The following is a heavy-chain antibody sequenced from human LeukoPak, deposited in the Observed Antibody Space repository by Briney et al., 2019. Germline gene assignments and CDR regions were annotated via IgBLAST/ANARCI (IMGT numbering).Heavy chain of an antibody. CDR1: GFSFSNYA. D-gene: IGHD1-1*01. V-gene: IGHV3-23*01. CDR2: IGASVSNT. CDR3: ARRSGGTCDY. J-gene: IGHJ4*02. Sequence: GGSLRLSCAASGFSFSNYAMDWVRQAPGKELEWVSTIGASVSNTNYADSVKGRFTISRDNSKNTLSLQMSSLKVEDTAIYYCARRSGGTCDYWGQGTLVTVSS.